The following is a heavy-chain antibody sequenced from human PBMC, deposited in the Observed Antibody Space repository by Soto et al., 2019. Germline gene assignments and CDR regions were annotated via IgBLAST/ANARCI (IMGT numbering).Heavy chain of an antibody. CDR1: GYGFSTQW. CDR2: IFPSDSAT. Sequence: HGDALKVSCEASGYGFSTQWIGWVRQMPGKGLEWMGIIFPSDSATRYTPSFQGQVTISADKSINTAYLQWNSLKASDTAMYYCATPGGFGMDVWGQGTPVTVS. J-gene: IGHJ6*02. CDR3: ATPGGFGMDV. V-gene: IGHV5-51*01. D-gene: IGHD5-12*01.